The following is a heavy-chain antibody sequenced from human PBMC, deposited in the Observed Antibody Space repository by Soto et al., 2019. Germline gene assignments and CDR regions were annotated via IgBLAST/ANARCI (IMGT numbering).Heavy chain of an antibody. CDR3: ARSGSGWFGEPGRWFDP. V-gene: IGHV4-59*08. CDR2: IYYSGST. CDR1: GGSISSYY. J-gene: IGHJ5*02. Sequence: SETLSLTCTVSGGSISSYYWSWIRQPPGKGLEWIGYIYYSGSTNYNPSLKSRVTISVDTSKNQFSLKLSSVTAADTAVYYCARSGSGWFGEPGRWFDPWGQGTLVTVSS. D-gene: IGHD3-10*01.